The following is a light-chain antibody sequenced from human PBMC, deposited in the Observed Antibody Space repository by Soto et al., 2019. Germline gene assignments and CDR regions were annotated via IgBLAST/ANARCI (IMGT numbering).Light chain of an antibody. CDR2: SNI. Sequence: QSVLTQPPSASGTPGQRVTISCSGSSSNMGHNTVDWYQQVPGTAPRLLIYSNIQRPSGVPDRFSASKSGTAASLAITGLQSEDEADYYCATWDDSLNGRWVFGGGTQLTVL. CDR3: ATWDDSLNGRWV. CDR1: SSNMGHNT. J-gene: IGLJ3*02. V-gene: IGLV1-44*01.